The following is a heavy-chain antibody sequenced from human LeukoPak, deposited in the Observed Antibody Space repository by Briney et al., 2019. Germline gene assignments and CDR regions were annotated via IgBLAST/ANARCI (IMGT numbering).Heavy chain of an antibody. V-gene: IGHV4-59*01. CDR2: IYYSGST. D-gene: IGHD6-6*01. CDR1: GGSISSYY. CDR3: ARSSYSSSPFDFDY. J-gene: IGHJ4*02. Sequence: SETPSLTCTVSGGSISSYYWSWIRQPPGKGLEWIGYIYYSGSTNYNPSLKSRVTISVDTSKNQFSLKLSSVTAADTAVYYCARSSYSSSPFDFDYWGQGTLVTVSP.